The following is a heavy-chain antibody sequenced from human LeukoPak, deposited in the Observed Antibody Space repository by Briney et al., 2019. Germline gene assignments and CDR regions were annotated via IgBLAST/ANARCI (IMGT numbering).Heavy chain of an antibody. V-gene: IGHV4-59*12. CDR2: IYDSGST. J-gene: IGHJ6*03. CDR1: GGSISTYY. D-gene: IGHD6-6*01. Sequence: PSETLSLTCSVSGGSISTYYWSWIRQPPGEGLEWIGYIYDSGSTNYNPSLKSRVTISVDTSKNQFSLKLSSVTAADTAVYYCARAASSSLLDYYYYYMDVWGKGTTVTVSS. CDR3: ARAASSSLLDYYYYYMDV.